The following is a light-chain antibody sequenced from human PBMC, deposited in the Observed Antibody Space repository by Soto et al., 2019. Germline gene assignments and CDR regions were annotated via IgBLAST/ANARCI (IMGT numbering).Light chain of an antibody. V-gene: IGLV1-44*01. CDR1: SSNIGSHN. CDR2: SNN. J-gene: IGLJ1*01. Sequence: QSALTQAPSASGTPGQKVTISCSGSSSNIGSHNVRWYQQLPGTAPKLLIYSNNQRPSGVPDRVSGSKSGTSASLAISGFQSEDEADYYCAAWDDSLKVYVFGTGTKDTVL. CDR3: AAWDDSLKVYV.